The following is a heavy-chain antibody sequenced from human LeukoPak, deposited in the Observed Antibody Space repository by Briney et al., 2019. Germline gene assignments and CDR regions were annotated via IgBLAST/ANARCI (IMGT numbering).Heavy chain of an antibody. Sequence: NPGGSLRLSCAASGFTFSSYAMHWVRQAPGKGLEWVAVISYDGSNKYYADSVKGRFTISRDNAKNSLYLQMSSLRAEDTAVYYCALVGTNDYWGQGTLVTVSS. CDR2: ISYDGSNK. J-gene: IGHJ4*02. V-gene: IGHV3-30-3*01. D-gene: IGHD2-15*01. CDR1: GFTFSSYA. CDR3: ALVGTNDY.